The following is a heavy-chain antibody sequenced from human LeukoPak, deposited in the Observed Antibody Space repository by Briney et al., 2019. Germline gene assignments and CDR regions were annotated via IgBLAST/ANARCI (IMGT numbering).Heavy chain of an antibody. D-gene: IGHD6-13*01. CDR3: ARQSRSTSWFSGGPKALNWFDS. Sequence: SETLSLTCTVSGGSISSSAYHCGWIRQPPGKVLEWIGSIHNSGSTYYNPSLKSRLTISVDPYKNQFSVRLNSVTAADTALYYCARQSRSTSWFSGGPKALNWFDSWAQGTLVTVSS. J-gene: IGHJ5*01. CDR1: GGSISSSAYH. V-gene: IGHV4-39*01. CDR2: IHNSGST.